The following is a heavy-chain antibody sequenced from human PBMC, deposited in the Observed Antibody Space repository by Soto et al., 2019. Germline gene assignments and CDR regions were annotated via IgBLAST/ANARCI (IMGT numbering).Heavy chain of an antibody. Sequence: QVQLVESGGGVVQPGRSLRLSCAASGFTFSSYGMHWVRQAPGKGLEWVAVIWYDGSNKYYADSVKGRFTISRDNSKNTLYLHMNSLRAEDTAVYYCASEVGYRGFDYWGQGTLVTVSS. J-gene: IGHJ4*02. CDR1: GFTFSSYG. D-gene: IGHD5-12*01. CDR3: ASEVGYRGFDY. CDR2: IWYDGSNK. V-gene: IGHV3-33*01.